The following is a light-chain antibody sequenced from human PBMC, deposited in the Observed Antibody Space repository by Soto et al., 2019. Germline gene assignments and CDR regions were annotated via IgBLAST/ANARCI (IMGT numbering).Light chain of an antibody. CDR3: QQYNNWPPIN. CDR1: QSISNW. CDR2: HAS. Sequence: DIQMTQFPCTLPAPVGDIVTITCRASQSISNWLAWYQQKPGTAPKVLIYHASNLQSGVPSRFSGSGSGTEFTLTISSLQSEDFAAYYCQQYNNWPPINFGQGTRLEIK. J-gene: IGKJ5*01. V-gene: IGKV1-5*01.